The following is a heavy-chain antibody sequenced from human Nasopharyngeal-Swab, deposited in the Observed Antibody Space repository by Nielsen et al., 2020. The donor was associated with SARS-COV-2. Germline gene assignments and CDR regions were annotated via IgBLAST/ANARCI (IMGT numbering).Heavy chain of an antibody. D-gene: IGHD6-19*01. CDR2: IWYDGSDK. CDR3: AKDGIEEGGLSAGYGLDV. J-gene: IGHJ6*02. Sequence: GGSLRLSCAASGFTFSSYGMHWVRQAPGKGLEWVASIWYDGSDKYYADSVKGRFTISRDNAKNTLYLQMNSLRSEDTAVYKCAKDGIEEGGLSAGYGLDVWGQGTTVTVPS. V-gene: IGHV3-30*02. CDR1: GFTFSSYG.